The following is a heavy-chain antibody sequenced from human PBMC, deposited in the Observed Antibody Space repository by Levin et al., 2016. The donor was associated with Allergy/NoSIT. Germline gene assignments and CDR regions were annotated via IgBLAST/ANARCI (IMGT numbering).Heavy chain of an antibody. J-gene: IGHJ6*02. Sequence: GESLKISCAASGFTFSSYSMNWVRQAPGKGLEWVSSISSSSSYIYYADSVKGRFTISRDNAKNSLYLQMNSLRAEDTAVYYCARDPGIYTTYYYGMDVWGQGTTVTVSS. CDR2: ISSSSSYI. CDR3: ARDPGIYTTYYYGMDV. D-gene: IGHD2-2*02. CDR1: GFTFSSYS. V-gene: IGHV3-21*01.